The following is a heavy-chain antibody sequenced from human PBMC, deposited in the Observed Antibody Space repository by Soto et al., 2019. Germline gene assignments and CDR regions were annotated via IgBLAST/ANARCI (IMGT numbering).Heavy chain of an antibody. J-gene: IGHJ4*02. CDR1: GYTFTSYA. V-gene: IGHV1-3*05. D-gene: IGHD2-21*02. CDR2: INAGNGNT. Sequence: QVQLVQSGAEEKKPGTSVKVSCKASGYTFTSYAMHGVRQAPGQRLEWMGWINAGNGNTKYSQTFQGRGTITRDTSASTAYMEMSSMRSEDTAVYYCARSIVVVTALDYWGPGTLVTVSS. CDR3: ARSIVVVTALDY.